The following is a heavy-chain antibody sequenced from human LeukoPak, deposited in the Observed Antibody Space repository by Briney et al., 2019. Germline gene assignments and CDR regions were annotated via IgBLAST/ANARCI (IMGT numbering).Heavy chain of an antibody. Sequence: SETLSLTCTVSGGSISSYYWSWIRQPPGKGLEWIGYIYYSGSTNYNPSLKSRVTVSVDTSKNQFSLKLSSVTAADTAVYYCARHRPIAKTGAFDIWGQGTMVTVSS. V-gene: IGHV4-59*08. CDR3: ARHRPIAKTGAFDI. J-gene: IGHJ3*02. CDR2: IYYSGST. D-gene: IGHD3-22*01. CDR1: GGSISSYY.